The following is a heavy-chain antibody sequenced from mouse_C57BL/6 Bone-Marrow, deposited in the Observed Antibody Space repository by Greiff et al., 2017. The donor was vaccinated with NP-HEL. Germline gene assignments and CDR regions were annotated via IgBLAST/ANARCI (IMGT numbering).Heavy chain of an antibody. J-gene: IGHJ2*01. D-gene: IGHD2-1*01. CDR1: GYTFTSYW. V-gene: IGHV1-64*01. CDR2: IHPNSGST. Sequence: QVQLKQPGAELVKPGASVKLSCKASGYTFTSYWMHWVKQRPGQGLEWIGMIHPNSGSTNYNEKFKSKATLTVDKSSSTAYRQLSSLTSEDAAVYYCAKDYYGNWDYFDYWGQGTTLTVSS. CDR3: AKDYYGNWDYFDY.